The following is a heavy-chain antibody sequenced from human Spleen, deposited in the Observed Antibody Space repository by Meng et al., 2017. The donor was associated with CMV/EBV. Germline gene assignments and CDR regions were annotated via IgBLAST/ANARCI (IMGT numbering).Heavy chain of an antibody. CDR2: MNIDGSGT. Sequence: GESLKISCAASGFTFSSYWMHWVRQAPGKGLVWVSRMNIDGSGTDYADSVKGRFSISRDNAKNTLYLQMNSLRGEDTAVYYCARGGAFYGMDVWGQGTTVTVSS. J-gene: IGHJ6*02. CDR1: GFTFSSYW. CDR3: ARGGAFYGMDV. V-gene: IGHV3-74*01.